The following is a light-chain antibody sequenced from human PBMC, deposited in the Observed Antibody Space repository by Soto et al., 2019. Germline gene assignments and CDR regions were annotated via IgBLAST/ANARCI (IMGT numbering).Light chain of an antibody. V-gene: IGKV3-11*01. Sequence: EIVLTQSPATLSLSPGERATLSCRASQSVSSYLAWYQQKPGQAPRLLIYDASNRATGIPARFSGSGSGTDFTLTISSLEPEDFAVYYCQQRSNCPIFTFGPGTTVDIK. CDR1: QSVSSY. J-gene: IGKJ3*01. CDR2: DAS. CDR3: QQRSNCPIFT.